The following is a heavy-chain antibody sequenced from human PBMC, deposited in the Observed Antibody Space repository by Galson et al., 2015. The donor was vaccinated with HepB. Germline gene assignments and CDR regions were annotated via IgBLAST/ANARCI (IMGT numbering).Heavy chain of an antibody. CDR3: AKGDYGDSVGYFHQ. D-gene: IGHD4-17*01. V-gene: IGHV3-30*18. CDR2: ISYDTINE. J-gene: IGHJ1*01. CDR1: GFAFINYG. Sequence: SLRLSCAASGFAFINYGMHWVRQAPGKGLEWVALISYDTINEYYADSVKGRFTISRDHSKNTLYLQMNSLRPEDTAVYYCAKGDYGDSVGYFHQWGQGTLVTVSS.